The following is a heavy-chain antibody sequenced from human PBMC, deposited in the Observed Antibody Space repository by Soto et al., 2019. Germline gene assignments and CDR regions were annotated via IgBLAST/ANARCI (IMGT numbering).Heavy chain of an antibody. V-gene: IGHV3-74*01. J-gene: IGHJ1*01. CDR2: INVDGNTI. CDR3: ARDGGRQGTEYFHH. CDR1: GFSFSTYW. D-gene: IGHD3-10*01. Sequence: EVQLVESGGGLVQPGGSLRLSCAASGFSFSTYWMYWVRQAPEKGLVWVSRINVDGNTINYADSVKGRFTVSRDNAKNTLYLQMNSLRAEDTAVYYCARDGGRQGTEYFHHWGQGTLVTVSS.